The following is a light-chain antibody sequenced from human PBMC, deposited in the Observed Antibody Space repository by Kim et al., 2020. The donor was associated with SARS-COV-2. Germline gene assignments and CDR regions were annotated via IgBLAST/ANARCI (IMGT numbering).Light chain of an antibody. J-gene: IGLJ2*01. V-gene: IGLV3-1*01. CDR3: QAWDSGTVI. CDR2: QDT. CDR1: KLGDKY. Sequence: SYELTQPPSVAVSPGQTASITCSGDKLGDKYVCWYQQKPGQSPVLVIYQDTKRPSGIPERFSGSNSGNTATLTISGTQAMDEADYYCQAWDSGTVIFGGGTQLTVL.